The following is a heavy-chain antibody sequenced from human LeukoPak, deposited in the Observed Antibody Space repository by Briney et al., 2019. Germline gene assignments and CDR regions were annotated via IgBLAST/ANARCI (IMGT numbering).Heavy chain of an antibody. CDR3: ARMAARPFDY. Sequence: PGESLKISCKTPGFSFTSYWIGWVRQMPGKGLEWMGIIYPGDPDSKYSPSFQGQVTISVDKSINTAYLQWSSLKASDTAMYYCARMAARPFDYWGQGTLVTVSS. CDR2: IYPGDPDS. D-gene: IGHD6-6*01. J-gene: IGHJ4*02. CDR1: GFSFTSYW. V-gene: IGHV5-51*01.